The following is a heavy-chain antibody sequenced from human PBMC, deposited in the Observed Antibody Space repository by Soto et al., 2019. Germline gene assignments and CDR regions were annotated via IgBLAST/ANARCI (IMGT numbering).Heavy chain of an antibody. Sequence: PSETLSPTCTVCGRSFSGYYWSWIRPPPGTGLEWMGEIQHSGSTNYNPSLKSRVTISVDTSKDQFSRKLSSVTAADTAVYYCAGRGITAARSDYYYGMDVWGQGTTVTVSS. D-gene: IGHD6-6*01. CDR1: GRSFSGYY. V-gene: IGHV4-34*01. CDR3: AGRGITAARSDYYYGMDV. CDR2: IQHSGST. J-gene: IGHJ6*02.